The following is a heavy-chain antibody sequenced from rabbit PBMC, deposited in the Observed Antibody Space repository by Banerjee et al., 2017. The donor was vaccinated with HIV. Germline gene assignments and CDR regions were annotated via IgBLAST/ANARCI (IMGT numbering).Heavy chain of an antibody. CDR3: VRDQAFMLDL. J-gene: IGHJ4*01. CDR1: GFSFSSSDY. Sequence: QEQLVESGGGLVKPEGSLTLTCTASGFSFSSSDYMCWVRQAPGKGLEWIGYMDPVFGVTYYATWVNGRFTISRDNAQNTVFLQLNSLTVADTATYFCVRDQAFMLDLWGPGTLVTVS. CDR2: MDPVFGVT. D-gene: IGHD6-1*01. V-gene: IGHV1S45*01.